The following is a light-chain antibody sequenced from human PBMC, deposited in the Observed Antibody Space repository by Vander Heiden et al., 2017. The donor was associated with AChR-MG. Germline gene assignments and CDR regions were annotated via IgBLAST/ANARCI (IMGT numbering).Light chain of an antibody. CDR2: DSS. J-gene: IGKJ4*01. V-gene: IGKV3-20*01. Sequence: THAPGTLSLSPGDRATLSCKTGQNVGIHLAWYQLKPGQAPRLLIYDSSNRATGIPDRFSGSGSGTDFTLTISRVEPEDFAVYYCQQYGDAFGGGTRVEIK. CDR3: QQYGDA. CDR1: QNVGIH.